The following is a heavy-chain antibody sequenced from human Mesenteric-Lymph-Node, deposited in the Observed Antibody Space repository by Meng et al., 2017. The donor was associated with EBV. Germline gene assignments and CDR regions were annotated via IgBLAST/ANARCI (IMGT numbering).Heavy chain of an antibody. CDR2: INTTNGKP. CDR3: VRGLGGHSL. J-gene: IGHJ4*02. CDR1: GYTFKIYT. Sequence: QGQVVQSGSELKKSGDSVKVCCKASGYTFKIYTMNSVPPAPGKGLEWMGWINTTNGKPTYAEGFAGRFVFSLAASVTAACVGISSWKAEDTAVYYCVRGLGGHSLWGQGSLVTVSS. V-gene: IGHV7-4-1*02. D-gene: IGHD4-23*01.